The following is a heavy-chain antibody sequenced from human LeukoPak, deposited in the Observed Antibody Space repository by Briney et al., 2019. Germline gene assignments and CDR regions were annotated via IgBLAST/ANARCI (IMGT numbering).Heavy chain of an antibody. D-gene: IGHD5-24*01. CDR1: GFTLRNYW. CDR2: ISGEGTNT. V-gene: IGHV3-74*01. CDR3: ARGNYPSSFDS. Sequence: GGSLRLSCAASGFTLRNYWMHWVRQAPGKGLVWVSLISGEGTNTGYAASVKGRFTISRDNAKNTLYLKINSLRAEDTAVYYCARGNYPSSFDSWGQGTLVTVSS. J-gene: IGHJ4*02.